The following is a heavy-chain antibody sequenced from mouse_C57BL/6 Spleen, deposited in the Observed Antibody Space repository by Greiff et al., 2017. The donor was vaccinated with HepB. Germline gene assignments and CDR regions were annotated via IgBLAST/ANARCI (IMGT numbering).Heavy chain of an antibody. CDR3: TLDGYYYYYAMDY. CDR1: GYTFTDYE. Sequence: QVQLKESGAELVRPGASVTLSCKASGYTFTDYEMHWVKQTPVHGLEWIGAIDPETGGTAYNQKFKGKAILTADKSSSTAYMELRSLTSEDSAVYYCTLDGYYYYYAMDYWGQGTSVTVSS. CDR2: IDPETGGT. V-gene: IGHV1-15*01. J-gene: IGHJ4*01. D-gene: IGHD2-3*01.